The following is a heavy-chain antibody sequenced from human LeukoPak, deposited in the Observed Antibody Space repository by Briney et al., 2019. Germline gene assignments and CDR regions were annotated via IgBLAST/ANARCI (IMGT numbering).Heavy chain of an antibody. V-gene: IGHV3-48*04. J-gene: IGHJ4*02. CDR1: GFTFSNYS. D-gene: IGHD5-12*01. CDR2: IRLRSNTI. Sequence: GGPLRLSCVASGFTFSNYSMNWVRQAPGKGLEWVSYIRLRSNTIYYAESVKGRFTTSRDNAKNSLYLQMNSLRAEDTALYYCAKSSSYSGYKGDFDYWGQGTLVTVSS. CDR3: AKSSSYSGYKGDFDY.